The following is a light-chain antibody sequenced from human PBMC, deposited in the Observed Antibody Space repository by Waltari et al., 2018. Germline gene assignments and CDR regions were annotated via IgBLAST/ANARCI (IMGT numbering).Light chain of an antibody. Sequence: SYVLTQPPALSVAPGKTATISCGGNNIGRNSVHWYQQKAGQAPVLVVYDDRARPSGIPERFSGSNSDNTATLTISRVEVADEADYFCQVWESSSDCQIFGGGTKLTVL. J-gene: IGLJ2*01. CDR2: DDR. CDR3: QVWESSSDCQI. CDR1: NIGRNS. V-gene: IGLV3-21*03.